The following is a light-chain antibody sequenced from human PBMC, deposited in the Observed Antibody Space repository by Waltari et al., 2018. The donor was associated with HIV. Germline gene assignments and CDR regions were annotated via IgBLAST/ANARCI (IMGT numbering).Light chain of an antibody. V-gene: IGLV2-8*01. CDR2: EVN. CDR3: SSYAGSGNLLL. J-gene: IGLJ6*01. CDR1: SNDIGPYNY. Sequence: QSALTQPPAESGSPGQSVTISCTGTSNDIGPYNYVSWYQQYPDKAPRLLIYEVNKRPSGVPGRFSGSKSGNTASLTVSGLQAEDEADYYCSSYAGSGNLLLFGGGTKVTVL.